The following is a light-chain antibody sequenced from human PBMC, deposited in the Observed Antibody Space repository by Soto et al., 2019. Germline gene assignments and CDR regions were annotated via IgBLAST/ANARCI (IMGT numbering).Light chain of an antibody. CDR3: ETWDSNTRV. CDR1: SWHSSYI. CDR2: LEGSVSY. Sequence: QSVLTQSSSASASLGSSVKLTCTLSSWHSSYIIAWHHQQPGKAPRYLMKLEGSVSYNKGSGVPDRFSGSSSGADRYLTICNLQFEDEANYYCETWDSNTRVFGGGTTLTVL. V-gene: IGLV4-60*02. J-gene: IGLJ2*01.